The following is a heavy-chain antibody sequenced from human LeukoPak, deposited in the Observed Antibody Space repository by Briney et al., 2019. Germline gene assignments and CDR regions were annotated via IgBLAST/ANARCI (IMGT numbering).Heavy chain of an antibody. CDR2: IYSGDNT. J-gene: IGHJ4*02. D-gene: IGHD3-16*01. V-gene: IGHV3-66*02. Sequence: GGSLRLSCAASGFAVSNNYMSWVRQAPGKGLEWVSVIYSGDNTYYVESVKGRFTISRDNSKNTLFLQMNRLRAEDTAVYYCAGRRVLDASFDYWGQGTLVTVSS. CDR1: GFAVSNNY. CDR3: AGRRVLDASFDY.